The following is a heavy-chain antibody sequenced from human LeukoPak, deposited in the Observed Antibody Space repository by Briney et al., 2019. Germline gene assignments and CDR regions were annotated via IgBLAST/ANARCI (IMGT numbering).Heavy chain of an antibody. CDR3: AREERDGYNYYWYFDL. CDR1: EFTFSRYW. J-gene: IGHJ2*01. V-gene: IGHV3-7*01. CDR2: IKEDGSQD. Sequence: PGGCLRLSCAASEFTFSRYWMTWVRQAPGRGLEWVGNIKEDGSQDYYADSVKGRFTISRDNAKNSLYLQMNSLRAEDTAVHYCAREERDGYNYYWYFDLWGRGTLVTVSS. D-gene: IGHD5-24*01.